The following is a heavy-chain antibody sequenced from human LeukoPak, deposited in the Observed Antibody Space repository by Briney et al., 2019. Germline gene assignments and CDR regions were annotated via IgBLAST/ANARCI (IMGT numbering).Heavy chain of an antibody. D-gene: IGHD3-16*01. J-gene: IGHJ4*02. V-gene: IGHV1-18*01. CDR1: GYTFTSYG. Sequence: ASVKVSCKASGYTFTSYGISWVRQAPGQGLEWVGWISAYNGNTNYAQKLQDRVTMTTDTSTSTAYMELRSLRSDDTAVYYCARTGSIMITFGGVLPYWGQGTLITVSS. CDR2: ISAYNGNT. CDR3: ARTGSIMITFGGVLPY.